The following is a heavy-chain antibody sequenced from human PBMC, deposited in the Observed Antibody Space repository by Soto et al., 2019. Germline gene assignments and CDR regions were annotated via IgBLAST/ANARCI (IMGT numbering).Heavy chain of an antibody. D-gene: IGHD6-19*01. J-gene: IGHJ4*02. CDR2: INAGNAKT. CDR1: GYTFTNYA. Sequence: ASVKVSCKASGYTFTNYAIHWVRQGPGQRLEWMGWINAGNAKTKYSQKFQGRVTISRDTSASTAYMELSSLRSEDTAVYYCARDGAVAGNTNFDYWGQGTLVTASS. V-gene: IGHV1-3*01. CDR3: ARDGAVAGNTNFDY.